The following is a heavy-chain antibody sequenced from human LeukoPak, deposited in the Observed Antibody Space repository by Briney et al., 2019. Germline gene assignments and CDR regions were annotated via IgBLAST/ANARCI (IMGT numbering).Heavy chain of an antibody. CDR1: GYTFTSYD. J-gene: IGHJ4*02. Sequence: GASVNVSCKASGYTFTSYDINWVRQATGQGLEWMGWMNPNSGNTGYAQKFQGRVTMTRNTSISTAYMELSSLRSEDTAVYYCARAPIVVVPAARRRLNYFDYWGQGTLVTVSS. CDR3: ARAPIVVVPAARRRLNYFDY. V-gene: IGHV1-8*01. D-gene: IGHD2-2*01. CDR2: MNPNSGNT.